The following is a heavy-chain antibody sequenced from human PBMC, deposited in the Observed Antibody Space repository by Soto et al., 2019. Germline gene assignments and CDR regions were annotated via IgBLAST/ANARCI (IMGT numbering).Heavy chain of an antibody. CDR1: GYTFTAYH. J-gene: IGHJ6*02. CDR3: ARNMDYYDGRGSGNGHGV. CDR2: INPKFGDT. V-gene: IGHV1-2*02. Sequence: QVQLVQSGAEVKEPGDSVRVSCEASGYTFTAYHIHWVRQAPGQGLEWMGWINPKFGDTTYAQDFQGRFSMTRDMSISTVYMELSRLTSDDTAIYYCARNMDYYDGRGSGNGHGVWGQGTTVTVFS. D-gene: IGHD3-16*01.